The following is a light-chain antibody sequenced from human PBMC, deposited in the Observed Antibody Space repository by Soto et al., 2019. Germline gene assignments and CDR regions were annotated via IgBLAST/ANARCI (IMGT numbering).Light chain of an antibody. CDR3: QQRSDWPIT. Sequence: EIVMTQSPATLSVSPGERATLSCRASQSVSSNLAWYQQKPGQAPRLLIYGASTRATGIPARFSGSGSGTEFTLTISSLESEDSAVYYCQQRSDWPITFGQGTRLDIK. CDR2: GAS. J-gene: IGKJ5*01. CDR1: QSVSSN. V-gene: IGKV3-15*01.